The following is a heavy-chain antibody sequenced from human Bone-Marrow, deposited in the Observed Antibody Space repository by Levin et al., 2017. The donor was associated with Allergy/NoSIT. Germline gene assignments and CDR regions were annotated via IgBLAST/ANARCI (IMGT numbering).Heavy chain of an antibody. CDR2: IKQDGSEE. CDR3: VRKQLWLARGDDALDV. V-gene: IGHV3-7*01. CDR1: GFTFNKFW. J-gene: IGHJ3*01. D-gene: IGHD6-19*01. Sequence: LAGGSLRLSCAASGFTFNKFWMNWVRQAPGKGLEWVANIKQDGSEENYVDSVKGRFTISRDNAKNSVSLQMNSLRAEDTAMYFCVRKQLWLARGDDALDVWGQGTMVTVSS.